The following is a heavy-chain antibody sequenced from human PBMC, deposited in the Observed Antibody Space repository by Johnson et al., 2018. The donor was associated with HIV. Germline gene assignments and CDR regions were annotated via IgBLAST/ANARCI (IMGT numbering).Heavy chain of an antibody. CDR1: GFTVSSNY. D-gene: IGHD5-24*01. J-gene: IGHJ3*02. CDR2: IYRGGRT. CDR3: AREVRRWLQFDAFDI. Sequence: VQPVESGGGLSPPGGSLRLSCAASGFTVSSNYMSWVRQAPGKGLEWLELIYRGGRTYYANSVQCRFTISTDNAKNSLYLQMNSLSAEDTAVYYCAREVRRWLQFDAFDIWGQGTMVTVSS. V-gene: IGHV3-53*01.